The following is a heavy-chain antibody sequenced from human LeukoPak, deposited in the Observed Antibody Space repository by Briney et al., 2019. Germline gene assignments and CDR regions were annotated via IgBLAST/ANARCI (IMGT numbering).Heavy chain of an antibody. D-gene: IGHD2-2*01. V-gene: IGHV1-18*01. CDR2: INGYNGNT. J-gene: IGHJ6*02. CDR1: GFSFSTYA. CDR3: AREEIVVSYGMDV. Sequence: ASVKVSCKASGFSFSTYAINWVRQAPGLGLEWMGWINGYNGNTKYEQTVQGRVTMTTDTSTSTAYMELRSLRSDDTAVYYCAREEIVVSYGMDVWGQGTTVTVSS.